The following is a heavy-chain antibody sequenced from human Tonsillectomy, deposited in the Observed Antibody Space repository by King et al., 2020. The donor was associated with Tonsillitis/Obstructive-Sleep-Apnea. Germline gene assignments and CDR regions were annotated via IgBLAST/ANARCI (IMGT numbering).Heavy chain of an antibody. V-gene: IGHV4-59*01. D-gene: IGHD5-18*01. CDR1: GGSISSYY. J-gene: IGHJ4*02. Sequence: VQLQESGPGLVKPSETLSLTCTVSGGSISSYYWSLIRQPPGKGLEWIGYIYYSGSTNYNPSLKSRVTISVDTSKNQFSLKLSSVTAADTAVYYCASSGYSYGYGYWGQGTLVTVSS. CDR2: IYYSGST. CDR3: ASSGYSYGYGY.